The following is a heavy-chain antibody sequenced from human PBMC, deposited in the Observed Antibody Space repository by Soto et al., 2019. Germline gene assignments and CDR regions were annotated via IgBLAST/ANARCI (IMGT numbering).Heavy chain of an antibody. Sequence: ASVKVSCKGCRLTLSKYVRNVLRQSPLQWRELMGWVSANNGHTNYAQNLQGRVSMTTDTSTSTAYMELRGLTFDDTAVYYCARDIESVKAKHLLYYYAMDVRGKGNTVTVAS. CDR1: RLTLSKYV. J-gene: IGHJ6*04. CDR3: ARDIESVKAKHLLYYYAMDV. CDR2: VSANNGHT. D-gene: IGHD3-10*01. V-gene: IGHV1-18*01.